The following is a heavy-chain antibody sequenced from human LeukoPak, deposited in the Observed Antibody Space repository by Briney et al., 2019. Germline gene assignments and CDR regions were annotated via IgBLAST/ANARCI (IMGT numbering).Heavy chain of an antibody. J-gene: IGHJ3*01. D-gene: IGHD3-22*01. CDR1: GGSISNYY. V-gene: IGHV4-59*12. CDR3: ARDSVDESSGYYPSGAFDL. Sequence: SETLSLTCSVSGGSISNYYWSWIRQPPGKGLEWIGYIYFSGRTNYSPSLQSRVTISVDTSKNQFSLKLNSMTTADTAVYYCARDSVDESSGYYPSGAFDLWGQGTLVTVSS. CDR2: IYFSGRT.